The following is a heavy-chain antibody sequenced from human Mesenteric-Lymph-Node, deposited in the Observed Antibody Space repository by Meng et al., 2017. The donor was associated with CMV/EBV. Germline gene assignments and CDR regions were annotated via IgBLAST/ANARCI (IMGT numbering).Heavy chain of an antibody. Sequence: GSLRLSCSVSGGSISSSSYYWGWIRQPPGKGLEWIGSMYYSGSIYYNPSLKSRVTISVDTSKNQFSLKLSSVTAADAAVYYCGSQLVGDFYFDYWGQGTLVTVSS. V-gene: IGHV4-39*07. J-gene: IGHJ4*02. CDR2: MYYSGSI. D-gene: IGHD6-13*01. CDR1: GGSISSSSYY. CDR3: GSQLVGDFYFDY.